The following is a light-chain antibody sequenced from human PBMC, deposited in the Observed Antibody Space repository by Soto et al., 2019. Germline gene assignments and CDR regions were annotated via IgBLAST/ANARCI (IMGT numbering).Light chain of an antibody. V-gene: IGKV2-30*02. CDR2: MVS. CDR3: MQGTHRPPYT. J-gene: IGKJ2*01. Sequence: DVVMTQSPLSLPVTLGQPASISCRSSQSLVHSDGNTYLNWSHQRPGQSPRRLIYMVSNRDSGVPDRFSGSGSDTDFTLKISGVEAEDVGVYYCMQGTHRPPYTFGQGTKLEIK. CDR1: QSLVHSDGNTY.